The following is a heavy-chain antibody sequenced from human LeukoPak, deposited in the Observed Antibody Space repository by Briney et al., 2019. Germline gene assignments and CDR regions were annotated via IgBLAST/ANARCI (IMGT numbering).Heavy chain of an antibody. V-gene: IGHV3-21*01. CDR3: ARESSGYFY. D-gene: IGHD3-22*01. Sequence: GGSLRLSCAASGFTFSSYGMNWVRQAPGKGLEWVSSISSSSSFRYYADSVKGRFTISRDNAKNSLYLQMNSLRAEDTAVYYCARESSGYFYWGQGTLVTVSS. J-gene: IGHJ4*02. CDR1: GFTFSSYG. CDR2: ISSSSSFR.